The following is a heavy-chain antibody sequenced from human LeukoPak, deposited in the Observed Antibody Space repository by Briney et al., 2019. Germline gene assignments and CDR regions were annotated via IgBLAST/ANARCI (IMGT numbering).Heavy chain of an antibody. CDR2: SYYSGST. V-gene: IGHV4-59*01. CDR3: ARGPTVTGDAFDI. J-gene: IGHJ3*02. D-gene: IGHD4-17*01. CDR1: GGSMSSYY. Sequence: TPSETLSLTCAVYGGSMSSYYWSWIRQPPGKGLEWLGYSYYSGSTYYNPSLKSRVTISVDTSKNQFSLKLSSVTAADTAVYYCARGPTVTGDAFDIWGQGTMVTVSS.